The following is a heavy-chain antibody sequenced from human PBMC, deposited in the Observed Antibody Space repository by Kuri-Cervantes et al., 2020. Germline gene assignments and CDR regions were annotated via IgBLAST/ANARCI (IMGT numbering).Heavy chain of an antibody. Sequence: ASVKVSCKASGYTFTSYYMHWVRQAPGQGLEWMGIINPSGGSTSYAQKFQGRVTMTRDTSTSTAYMELSRLRSDDTAVYYCARGDYYYYYGMDVWGQGTTVTVSS. V-gene: IGHV1-46*01. CDR2: INPSGGST. CDR1: GYTFTSYY. CDR3: ARGDYYYYYGMDV. J-gene: IGHJ6*02.